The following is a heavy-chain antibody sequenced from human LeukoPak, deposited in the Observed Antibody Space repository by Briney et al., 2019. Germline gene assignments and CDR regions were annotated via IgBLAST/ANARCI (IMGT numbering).Heavy chain of an antibody. Sequence: GGSLRLSCAASGFTFSSYGMHWVRQAPGKGLEWVAFIRYDGSNKYYADSVKGRFTISRDNSKNTLYLQMNSLRAEDTAVYYCAKPRGFLEWLSGEYFQHWGQGTLVTVSS. CDR2: IRYDGSNK. J-gene: IGHJ1*01. CDR3: AKPRGFLEWLSGEYFQH. V-gene: IGHV3-30*02. D-gene: IGHD3-3*01. CDR1: GFTFSSYG.